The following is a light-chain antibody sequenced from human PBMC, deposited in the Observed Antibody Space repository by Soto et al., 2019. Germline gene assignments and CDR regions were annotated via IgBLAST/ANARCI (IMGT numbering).Light chain of an antibody. V-gene: IGKV3-15*01. CDR1: QNVNSN. CDR3: QQYYNWPPWT. Sequence: EIVMTQSPATLSVSPGERVTLSCRASQNVNSNLAWYQQRPGQTPRLLIYDASTGATGIPARFSGSGSGTEFTLTISSLQSEDFAVYYCQQYYNWPPWTFGQGTKVDIK. J-gene: IGKJ1*01. CDR2: DAS.